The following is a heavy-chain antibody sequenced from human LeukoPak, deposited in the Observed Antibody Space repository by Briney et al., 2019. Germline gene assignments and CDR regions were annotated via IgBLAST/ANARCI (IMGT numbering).Heavy chain of an antibody. Sequence: GGSLRLSCAASGFTFSSYAMHWVRQAPGKGLEWVAVISYDGSNKYYADSVKGRFTISRDNSKNTLYLQMNSLRAEDTAVYYCAREHGDYVSFDYWGQGTLVTVSS. D-gene: IGHD4-17*01. J-gene: IGHJ4*02. CDR3: AREHGDYVSFDY. CDR1: GFTFSSYA. V-gene: IGHV3-30-3*01. CDR2: ISYDGSNK.